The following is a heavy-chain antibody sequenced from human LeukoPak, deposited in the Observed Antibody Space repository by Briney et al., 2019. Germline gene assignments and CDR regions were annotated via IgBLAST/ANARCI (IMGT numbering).Heavy chain of an antibody. V-gene: IGHV1-2*02. CDR1: GYTFTGYY. CDR2: INPNSGGT. J-gene: IGHJ4*02. D-gene: IGHD3-10*01. Sequence: ASVKVSCKASGYTFTGYYMHWVRQAPGQGLEWMGWINPNSGGTNYAQKFQGRVTMTRDTSISTAYMELSRLGSDGTAVYYCARDLSFGEFLGPSDYWGQGTLVTVSS. CDR3: ARDLSFGEFLGPSDY.